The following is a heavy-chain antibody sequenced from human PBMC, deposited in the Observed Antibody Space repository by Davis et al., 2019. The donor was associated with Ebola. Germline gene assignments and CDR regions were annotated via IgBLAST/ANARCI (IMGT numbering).Heavy chain of an antibody. J-gene: IGHJ4*02. CDR1: GGSISSGGYY. V-gene: IGHV4-31*03. CDR3: ARGQPLWFGELLGSYFDY. D-gene: IGHD3-10*01. CDR2: IYYSGST. Sequence: MPSETLSLTCTVSGGSISSGGYYWSWIRQHPGKGLEWIGYIYYSGSTYYNPSLKSRVTISVDTSKNQFSLKLSSVTAADTAVYYCARGQPLWFGELLGSYFDYWGQGTLVTVSS.